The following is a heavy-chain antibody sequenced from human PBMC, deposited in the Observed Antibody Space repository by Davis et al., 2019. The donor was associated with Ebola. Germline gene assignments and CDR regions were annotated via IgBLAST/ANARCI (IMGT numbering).Heavy chain of an antibody. CDR2: ISGSSGST. D-gene: IGHD6-19*01. CDR3: ATQWLARGY. V-gene: IGHV3-23*01. J-gene: IGHJ4*02. Sequence: GESLKISCAASGFTFSNYAMNWVRQAPGQGLELVSAISGSSGSTYYADSVKGRFTISRDNSKNTLYLQMNSLRAVDSALYYCATQWLARGYWCQGALVTVSS. CDR1: GFTFSNYA.